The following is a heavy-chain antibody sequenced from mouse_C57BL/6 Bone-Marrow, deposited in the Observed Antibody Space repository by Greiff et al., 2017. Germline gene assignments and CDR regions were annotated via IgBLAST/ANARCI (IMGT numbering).Heavy chain of an antibody. CDR3: ARDLDDYDYWYFDV. J-gene: IGHJ1*03. CDR2: IYYSGTI. CDR1: GISITTGNYR. Sequence: EVKLQESGPGLVKPSQTVFLTCTVTGISITTGNYRWSWIRQFPGNKLEWIGYIYYSGTITYNPSLTSRTTITRDTPKNQFFLEMNSLTAEDTATYYCARDLDDYDYWYFDVWGTGTTVTVSS. V-gene: IGHV3-5*01. D-gene: IGHD2-4*01.